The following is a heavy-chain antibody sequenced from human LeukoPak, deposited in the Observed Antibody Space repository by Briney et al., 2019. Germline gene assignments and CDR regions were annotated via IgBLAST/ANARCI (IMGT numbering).Heavy chain of an antibody. CDR3: ARTTMVRGTYYMDA. CDR1: GSSISSYY. CDR2: IYYSGYT. V-gene: IGHV4-59*01. Sequence: SETLSLTCTVSGSSISSYYWSWIRQPPGKGLEWIGYIYYSGYTNYNPSLKSRVTISVDTSKNQFSLKLSSVTAADTAVYYCARTTMVRGTYYMDAWGKGTTVTISS. J-gene: IGHJ6*03. D-gene: IGHD3-10*01.